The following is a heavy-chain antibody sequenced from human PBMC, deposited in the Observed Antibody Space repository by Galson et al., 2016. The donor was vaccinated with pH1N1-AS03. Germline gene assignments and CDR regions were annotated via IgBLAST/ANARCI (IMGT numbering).Heavy chain of an antibody. V-gene: IGHV1-2*04. CDR1: GYIFTGFY. CDR2: INPNNGVT. J-gene: IGHJ6*02. Sequence: SVKVSCKASGYIFTGFYVHGVRQAPGQGLEWMGWINPNNGVTNYAQKFQAWVTMTGDTSISTAYLELYGLKSDDTAVYYCARDPRGPCSSATCATTYYFGMDVWGQGTTVIVSS. CDR3: ARDPRGPCSSATCATTYYFGMDV. D-gene: IGHD1-26*01.